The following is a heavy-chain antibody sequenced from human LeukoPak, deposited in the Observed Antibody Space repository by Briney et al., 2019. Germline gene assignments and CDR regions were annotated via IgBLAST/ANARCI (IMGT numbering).Heavy chain of an antibody. V-gene: IGHV3-74*01. CDR3: ARSDYYGSGTPDY. Sequence: QSGGSLRLSCAASGFTFSNYWMHWVRQAPGKGLVWVSRINSDGSSTSYADSVKGRFTISRDNAKNTLYLQMNSLRAEDTAVYYCARSDYYGSGTPDYWGQGTLVTVSS. CDR2: INSDGSST. CDR1: GFTFSNYW. J-gene: IGHJ4*02. D-gene: IGHD3-10*01.